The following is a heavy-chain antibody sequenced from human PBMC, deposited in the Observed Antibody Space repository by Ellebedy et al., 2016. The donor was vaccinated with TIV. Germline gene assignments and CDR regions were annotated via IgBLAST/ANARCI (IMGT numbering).Heavy chain of an antibody. CDR3: AKDLSWWSANDY. Sequence: PGGSLRLSCAASGFTFTIYAMTWVRQTPGKGLEWVAGIGGDDHTHYAHFVEGRFTISRDRSKSTLHLEMSRLRVEDTAVYYCAKDLSWWSANDYWGQGALVTVSS. CDR1: GFTFTIYA. J-gene: IGHJ4*02. V-gene: IGHV3-23*01. D-gene: IGHD3-16*01. CDR2: IGGDDHT.